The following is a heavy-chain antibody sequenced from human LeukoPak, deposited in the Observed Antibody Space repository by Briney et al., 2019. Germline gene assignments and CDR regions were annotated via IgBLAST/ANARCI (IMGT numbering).Heavy chain of an antibody. V-gene: IGHV4-39*01. CDR1: GFTFSDYY. J-gene: IGHJ4*02. CDR2: IYYSGST. D-gene: IGHD1-26*01. CDR3: ARRRTVGPPDY. Sequence: GSLRLSCAASGFTFSDYYMSWIRQPPGKGLEWIGSIYYSGSTYYNPSLKSRVTISVDTSKNQFSLKLSSVTAADTAVYYCARRRTVGPPDYWGQGTLVTVSS.